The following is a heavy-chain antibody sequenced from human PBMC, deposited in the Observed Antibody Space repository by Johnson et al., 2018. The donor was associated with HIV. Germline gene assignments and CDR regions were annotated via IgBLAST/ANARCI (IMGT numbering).Heavy chain of an antibody. J-gene: IGHJ3*02. CDR2: ISYDGSNK. CDR1: GFTFSSYA. D-gene: IGHD3-10*01. CDR3: ARDSARTYYYGSGSPPSACDI. Sequence: VQLVESGGGVVQPGRSLRLSCAASGFTFSSYAMHWVRQAPGKGLEWVAVISYDGSNKYYADSVKGRFTISRDNSKNTLFLQMNSLRAEDTAVYYCARDSARTYYYGSGSPPSACDIGGQGTMVTVSS. V-gene: IGHV3-30-3*01.